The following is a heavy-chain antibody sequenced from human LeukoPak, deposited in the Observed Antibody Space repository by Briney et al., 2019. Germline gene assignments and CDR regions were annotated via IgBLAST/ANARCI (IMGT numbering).Heavy chain of an antibody. CDR1: GFTFDDYA. J-gene: IGHJ4*02. CDR3: AKAWAYDSSGYYFYFDY. Sequence: GGSLRLSCAASGFTFDDYAMHWVRQAPGKGLEWVSGISWNSGSIGYADSVKGRFTISRDNAKNSLYLQMNSLRAEDTALYYCAKAWAYDSSGYYFYFDYWGQGTLVTVSS. D-gene: IGHD3-22*01. CDR2: ISWNSGSI. V-gene: IGHV3-9*01.